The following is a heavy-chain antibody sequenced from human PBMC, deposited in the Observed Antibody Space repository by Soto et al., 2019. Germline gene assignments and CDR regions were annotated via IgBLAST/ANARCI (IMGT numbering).Heavy chain of an antibody. CDR3: TIVGPTRNWYSFDS. CDR2: MYYSGTT. D-gene: IGHD2-21*02. Sequence: PSETLSLTCTVSGCSISSGTYYWGWIRQSPGKGLEWIGSMYYSGTTYYNPSLKSRATISVDMSKNQFSLNLSSVTAADTAVYFCTIVGPTRNWYSFDSWGQGTLVTFS. CDR1: GCSISSGTYY. J-gene: IGHJ3*02. V-gene: IGHV4-39*01.